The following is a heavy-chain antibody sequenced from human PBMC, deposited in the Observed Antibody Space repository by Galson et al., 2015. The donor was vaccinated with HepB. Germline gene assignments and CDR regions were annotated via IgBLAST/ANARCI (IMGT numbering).Heavy chain of an antibody. D-gene: IGHD3-3*01. J-gene: IGHJ5*02. CDR3: ARDLYPLRFLEWLSPWFDP. V-gene: IGHV1-18*01. CDR2: ISAYNGNT. CDR1: GYTFTSYG. Sequence: SVKVSCKASGYTFTSYGISWVRQAPGQGLEWMGWISAYNGNTNYAQKLQGRVTMTTDTSTSTAYMELRSLRSDDTAVYYCARDLYPLRFLEWLSPWFDPWGQGTLVTVSS.